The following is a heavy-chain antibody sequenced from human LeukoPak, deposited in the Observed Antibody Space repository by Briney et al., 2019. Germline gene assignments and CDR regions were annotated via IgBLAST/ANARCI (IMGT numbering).Heavy chain of an antibody. CDR3: ARVGELGYCTNGVCYTEYFDY. CDR1: GGSFSGYY. J-gene: IGHJ4*02. CDR2: INHSGST. V-gene: IGHV4-34*01. D-gene: IGHD2-8*01. Sequence: PSETLSLTCAVYGGSFSGYYWSWIRQPPGKGLEWIGEINHSGSTNYNPSLKSRVTISVDTSKNQFSLKLSSVTAADTAVYYCARVGELGYCTNGVCYTEYFDYWGQGTLVTVSS.